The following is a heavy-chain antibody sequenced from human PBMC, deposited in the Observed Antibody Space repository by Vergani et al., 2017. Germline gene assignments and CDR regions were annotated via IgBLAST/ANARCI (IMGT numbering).Heavy chain of an antibody. V-gene: IGHV1-69-2*01. CDR1: GFTFTDHY. D-gene: IGHD4-17*01. CDR2: VDSEDGET. CDR3: ATPQTVTTGGMEV. J-gene: IGHJ6*02. Sequence: EVRLVQSGAEVKKPGATMKISCKVSGFTFTDHYMHWVKQAPGKGLEWIGLVDSEDGETIYAEKFKGRVTIAADTSTDTAHLELSSLRSEDTAVYYCATPQTVTTGGMEVWGQGTTVIVSS.